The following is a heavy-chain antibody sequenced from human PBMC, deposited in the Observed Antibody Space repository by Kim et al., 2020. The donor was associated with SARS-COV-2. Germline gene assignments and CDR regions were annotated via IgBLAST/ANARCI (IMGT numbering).Heavy chain of an antibody. CDR2: ISGSGGST. D-gene: IGHD5-18*01. J-gene: IGHJ4*02. CDR1: GFTFSSYA. V-gene: IGHV3-23*01. Sequence: GGSLRLSCAASGFTFSSYAMSWVRQAPGKGLEWVSAISGSGGSTYYADSVKGRFTISRDNSKNTLYLQMNSLRAEDTAVYYCAKADVIQLWLRKPASFDYWGQGTLVTVSS. CDR3: AKADVIQLWLRKPASFDY.